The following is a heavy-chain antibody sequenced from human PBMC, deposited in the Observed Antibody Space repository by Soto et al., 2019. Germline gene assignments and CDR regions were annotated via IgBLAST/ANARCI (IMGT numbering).Heavy chain of an antibody. Sequence: VQLVQSGAEVKKPGASVKVSCEASGYTFTGFHLHWVRQAPGQGLEWMGWINPKSGDTNYAQKFLGRVTMTRDTSISTGYMELSGLNSDDTALYYCAKGLRTVGHCSGGSCYDGMDVWGQGTTVTVSS. V-gene: IGHV1-2*02. J-gene: IGHJ6*02. CDR2: INPKSGDT. D-gene: IGHD2-15*01. CDR3: AKGLRTVGHCSGGSCYDGMDV. CDR1: GYTFTGFH.